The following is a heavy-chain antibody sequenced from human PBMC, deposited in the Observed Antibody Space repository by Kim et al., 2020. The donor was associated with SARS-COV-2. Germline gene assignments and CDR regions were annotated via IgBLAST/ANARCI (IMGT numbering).Heavy chain of an antibody. V-gene: IGHV4-34*01. CDR2: INHSGST. D-gene: IGHD6-13*01. CDR3: ARGRVYSSSPLGY. J-gene: IGHJ4*02. Sequence: SETPSLTCAVYGGSFSGYYWSWIRQPPGKGLEWIGEINHSGSTNYNPSLKSRVTISVDTSKNQFSLKLSSVTAADTAVYYCARGRVYSSSPLGYWGQGTLVTVSS. CDR1: GGSFSGYY.